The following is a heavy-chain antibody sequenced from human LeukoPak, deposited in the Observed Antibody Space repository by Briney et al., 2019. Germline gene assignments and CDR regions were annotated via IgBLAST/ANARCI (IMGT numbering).Heavy chain of an antibody. D-gene: IGHD5/OR15-5a*01. V-gene: IGHV4-39*01. CDR3: ARLRALSGHRGAFDI. J-gene: IGHJ3*02. CDR2: VYYTGNA. Sequence: SETLSLTCAVSGDSISNHIYYWDWIRQTPGKGLEWIGAVYYTGNAYYNPSLKSRVTIAVDTSDNRFSLHLSSVNAADTAIYYCARLRALSGHRGAFDIWGQGTLVTVSS. CDR1: GDSISNHIYY.